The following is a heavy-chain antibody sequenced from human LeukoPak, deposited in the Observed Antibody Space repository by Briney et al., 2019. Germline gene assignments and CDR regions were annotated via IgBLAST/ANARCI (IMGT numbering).Heavy chain of an antibody. CDR3: ARACGGNCYFDY. V-gene: IGHV4-30-2*01. Sequence: SETLSLTCAVSGGSIISDGYSWNWIRQPPGKGLEWIGYIYHSGSTYYNPSLKSRVTISVDRSKNQFSLNLSSVTAADTAVYYCARACGGNCYFDYWGQGTLITVSS. D-gene: IGHD2-21*01. CDR1: GGSIISDGYS. CDR2: IYHSGST. J-gene: IGHJ4*02.